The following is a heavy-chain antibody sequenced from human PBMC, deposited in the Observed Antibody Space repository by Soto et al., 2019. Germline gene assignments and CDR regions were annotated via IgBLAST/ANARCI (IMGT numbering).Heavy chain of an antibody. CDR3: AKGLGHSGGAGAFDV. D-gene: IGHD1-26*01. V-gene: IGHV3-23*01. CDR1: GFTFSNYV. J-gene: IGHJ3*01. Sequence: EAPLLESGGGLVQPGGSLRLSCAASGFTFSNYVISWVRQAPGKGLEWVSAISGGGGTTYYADSVKGRFTISRDNSKNTLFLQMSSLRVEDTAVYYCAKGLGHSGGAGAFDVWGQGTMVTVSS. CDR2: ISGGGGTT.